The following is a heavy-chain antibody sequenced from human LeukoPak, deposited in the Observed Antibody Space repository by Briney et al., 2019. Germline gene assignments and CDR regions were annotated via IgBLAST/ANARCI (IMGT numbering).Heavy chain of an antibody. V-gene: IGHV3-74*01. J-gene: IGHJ5*01. D-gene: IGHD3-10*01. Sequence: GGSLRLSCAASGFTFSSYWMHWVRPTPGKGLMWVARTKRDGSTIYAGSVQGRFTISRDNAKNTVYLQMNSLRVDVTAIYYCTRAITYFYGSVTDDWFDSWGQGTRVTVSS. CDR3: TRAITYFYGSVTDDWFDS. CDR1: GFTFSSYW. CDR2: TKRDGST.